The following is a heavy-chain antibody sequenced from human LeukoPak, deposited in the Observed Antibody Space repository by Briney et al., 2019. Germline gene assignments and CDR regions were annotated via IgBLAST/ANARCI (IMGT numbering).Heavy chain of an antibody. J-gene: IGHJ4*02. D-gene: IGHD4-17*01. Sequence: PSETLSLTCAVSGGSISSRNWWSWVRQPPGKGLEWIGQIYHSGSTNYNPSLKTRVTISVDKSKNQFSLKLSSVTAADTAVYYCARASHDYGDYSHFDYWGQGTLVTVSS. CDR1: GGSISSRNW. CDR2: IYHSGST. V-gene: IGHV4-4*02. CDR3: ARASHDYGDYSHFDY.